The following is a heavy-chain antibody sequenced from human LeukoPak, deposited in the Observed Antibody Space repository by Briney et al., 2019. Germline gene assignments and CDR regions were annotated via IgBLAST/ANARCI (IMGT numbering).Heavy chain of an antibody. CDR3: ARGRGYSGYDSEY. Sequence: GGSLRLSCAASGFTVNTNHMSWVRQAPGKGLEWVSEIDSGGSTFYAHSVKGRFTVSRDISKDMLYLQMNSLRAEDTAVYYCARGRGYSGYDSEYWGQGTLVTVSS. J-gene: IGHJ4*02. CDR2: IDSGGST. CDR1: GFTVNTNH. D-gene: IGHD5-12*01. V-gene: IGHV3-66*01.